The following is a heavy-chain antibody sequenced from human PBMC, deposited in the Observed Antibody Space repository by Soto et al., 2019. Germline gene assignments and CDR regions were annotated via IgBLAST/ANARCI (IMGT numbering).Heavy chain of an antibody. CDR1: GYTFTGYY. J-gene: IGHJ2*01. D-gene: IGHD2-15*01. CDR2: INPNSGGT. CDR3: ARAPERLPYWYFDL. Sequence: GASVKVSCKASGYTFTGYYMHWVRQAPGQGLEWMGWINPNSGGTDYAQKFQGWVTMTRDTSISTAYMELSRLRSDDTAVYYCARAPERLPYWYFDLWGRGTLVTVSS. V-gene: IGHV1-2*04.